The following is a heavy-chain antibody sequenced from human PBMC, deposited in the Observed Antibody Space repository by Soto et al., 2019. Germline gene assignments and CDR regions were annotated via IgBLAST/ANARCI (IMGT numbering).Heavy chain of an antibody. CDR2: INPSGGST. CDR3: ARSGRGYSYGYGGGGMDV. Sequence: GASVKVSCKASGYTFTSYYMHWVRQAPGQGLEWMGIINPSGGSTSYAQKFQGRVTMTRDTSTSTVYMELSSLRSEDTAVYYCARSGRGYSYGYGGGGMDVWGQGATVTVS. J-gene: IGHJ6*02. V-gene: IGHV1-46*01. CDR1: GYTFTSYY. D-gene: IGHD5-18*01.